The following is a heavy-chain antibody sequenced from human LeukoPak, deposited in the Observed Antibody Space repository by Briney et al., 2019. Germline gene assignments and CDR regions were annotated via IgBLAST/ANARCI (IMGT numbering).Heavy chain of an antibody. D-gene: IGHD6-13*01. V-gene: IGHV4-34*01. Sequence: SETLSLTCAVYGGSFSGYYWSWIRQPPGKGLEWIGGINHSGSTNYNPSLKSRVTISVDTSKNQFSLKLSSVTAADTAVYYCARGPLAAAGTLTYYYYGMDVWGQGTTVTVSS. CDR2: INHSGST. CDR3: ARGPLAAAGTLTYYYYGMDV. CDR1: GGSFSGYY. J-gene: IGHJ6*02.